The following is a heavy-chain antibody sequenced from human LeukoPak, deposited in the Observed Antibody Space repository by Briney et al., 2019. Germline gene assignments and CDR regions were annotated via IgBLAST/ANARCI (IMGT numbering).Heavy chain of an antibody. J-gene: IGHJ4*02. CDR1: GFTFSAYS. V-gene: IGHV3-21*01. CDR2: ISSSSSNI. Sequence: GGSLRLSCATSGFTFSAYSVNWVRQAPGKGLEWVSSISSSSSNIYYADSVKGRFTISRDNAKNSLYLQMNSLGAEDTAVYYRARGGYFDYWGQGTLVTVSS. CDR3: ARGGYFDY.